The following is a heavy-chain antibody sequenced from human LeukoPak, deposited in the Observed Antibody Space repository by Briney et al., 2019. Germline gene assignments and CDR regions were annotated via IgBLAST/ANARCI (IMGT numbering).Heavy chain of an antibody. CDR1: GGSVSGYY. CDR3: ARGGRAVAGIDY. V-gene: IGHV4-34*01. CDR2: INHSGST. D-gene: IGHD6-19*01. J-gene: IGHJ4*02. Sequence: SETLSLTCTVSGGSVSGYYWSWLRQPPGKGLEWIGEINHSGSTNYNPSLKSRVTISVDTSKNQFSLKLSSVTAADTAVYYCARGGRAVAGIDYWGQGTLVTVSS.